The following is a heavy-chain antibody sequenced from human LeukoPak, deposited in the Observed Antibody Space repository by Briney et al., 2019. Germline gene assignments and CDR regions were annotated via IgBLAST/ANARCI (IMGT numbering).Heavy chain of an antibody. CDR2: IRYDGSDQ. D-gene: IGHD5-24*01. CDR3: TKLGQSGYNSYY. J-gene: IGHJ4*02. CDR1: GFTFSSYD. Sequence: GGSLRLSCAASGFTFSSYDMHWVRQAPGKGLEWVAFIRYDGSDQYYADSVKGRFTISRDNSKDTLYLQMNSLRAEDTAVYYCTKLGQSGYNSYYWGQGTLVTVSS. V-gene: IGHV3-30*02.